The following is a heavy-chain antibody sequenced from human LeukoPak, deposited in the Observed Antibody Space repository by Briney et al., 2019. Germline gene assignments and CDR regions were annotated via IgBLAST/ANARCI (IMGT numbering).Heavy chain of an antibody. J-gene: IGHJ4*02. Sequence: KPSETLSLTCAVYGGSFSGYYWSWIRQPPGEGLEWIGEINHSGSTNYNPSLKSRVTISVDTSKNQFSLKLSSVTAADTAVYYCAMSRIAVAGSQTDWGQGTLVTVSS. CDR1: GGSFSGYY. CDR3: AMSRIAVAGSQTD. D-gene: IGHD6-19*01. V-gene: IGHV4-34*01. CDR2: INHSGST.